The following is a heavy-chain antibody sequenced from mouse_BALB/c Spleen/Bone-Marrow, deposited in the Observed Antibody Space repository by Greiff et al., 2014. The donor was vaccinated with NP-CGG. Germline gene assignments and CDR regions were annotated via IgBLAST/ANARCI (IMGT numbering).Heavy chain of an antibody. V-gene: IGHV4-1*02. J-gene: IGHJ3*01. CDR3: ARMGYYGWLAY. Sequence: EVQLQQSGGGLVQPGGFLKLSCAASGFDFRAYWMSWVRRAPGKGLEWIGEINPDSKTKNYAPSLKDKFIISRDNAKNTLYPQMSKVRSEDTALYYCARMGYYGWLAYWGQGTLVTVSA. CDR1: GFDFRAYW. D-gene: IGHD1-1*01. CDR2: INPDSKTK.